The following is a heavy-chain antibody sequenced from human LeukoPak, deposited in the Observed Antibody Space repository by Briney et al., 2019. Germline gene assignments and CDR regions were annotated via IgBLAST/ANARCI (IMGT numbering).Heavy chain of an antibody. CDR1: GGSISSSSYY. CDR2: IYYSGST. D-gene: IGHD1-26*01. V-gene: IGHV4-39*01. CDR3: ASGNYYQDY. Sequence: PSETLSLTCTVSGGSISSSSYYWGWIRQPPGKGLEWIGSIYYSGSTYYNPSLKSRVTISVDTSKNQFSLKLSSVTAADTAVYYCASGNYYQDYWGQGTVVTVSS. J-gene: IGHJ4*02.